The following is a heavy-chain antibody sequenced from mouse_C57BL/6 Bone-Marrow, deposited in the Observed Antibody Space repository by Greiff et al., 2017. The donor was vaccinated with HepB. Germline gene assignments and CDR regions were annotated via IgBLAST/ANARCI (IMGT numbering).Heavy chain of an antibody. Sequence: VQLKESVAELVRPGASVKLSCTASGFNIKNTYMHWVQQRPEQGLEWIGRIDTANGNTTYAPKFQGKATITAYTSCNTAYLQLISLTSDDTAIYNCARIWGNPPGDWGTGTTVTVSS. D-gene: IGHD2-1*01. J-gene: IGHJ1*03. V-gene: IGHV14-3*01. CDR2: IDTANGNT. CDR1: GFNIKNTY. CDR3: ARIWGNPPGD.